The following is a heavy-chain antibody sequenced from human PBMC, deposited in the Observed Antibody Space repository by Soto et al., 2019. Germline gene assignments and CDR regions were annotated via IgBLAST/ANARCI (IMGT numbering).Heavy chain of an antibody. CDR2: IRKDGSQE. J-gene: IGHJ3*02. D-gene: IGHD3-16*01. Sequence: DVQLTESGGGLVQPGGSLRLSCGASGFSFGSDWMAWVRQAPGKGLEWVANIRKDGSQEHYAGSVRGRFSVSRDNAKDSLYLQMNSLRLEDTAVYYCSRDANYRDDRAYYYVFGIWCQGTMVTVSS. CDR3: SRDANYRDDRAYYYVFGI. V-gene: IGHV3-7*05. CDR1: GFSFGSDW.